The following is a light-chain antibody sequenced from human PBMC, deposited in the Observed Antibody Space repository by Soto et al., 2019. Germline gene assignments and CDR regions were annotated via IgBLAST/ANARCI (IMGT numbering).Light chain of an antibody. CDR1: SSNIGAGYD. V-gene: IGLV1-40*01. CDR3: QSYDSSLSVAVV. J-gene: IGLJ2*01. CDR2: GNS. Sequence: VLTQPPSVSGAPGQRVTISCTGSSSNIGAGYDVHWYQQLPGTAPKLLIYGNSNRPSGVPDRFSGSKSGTSASLAITGLQAEDEADYYCQSYDSSLSVAVVFGGGTKLTVL.